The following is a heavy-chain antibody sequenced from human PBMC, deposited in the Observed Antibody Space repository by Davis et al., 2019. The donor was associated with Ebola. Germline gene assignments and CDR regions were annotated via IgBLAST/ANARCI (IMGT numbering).Heavy chain of an antibody. D-gene: IGHD6-13*01. V-gene: IGHV3-9*01. J-gene: IGHJ4*02. CDR1: GFTFDDYG. CDR2: LSWNGGSK. Sequence: PGGSLRLSCVASGFTFDDYGMHWVRQTPGKGLEWVSGLSWNGGSKDYADSVKGRFTISRDNAKNSLYLQMNSLTPEDTAFYYCARVNVVAAGSFDFWGQGTRVTVSA. CDR3: ARVNVVAAGSFDF.